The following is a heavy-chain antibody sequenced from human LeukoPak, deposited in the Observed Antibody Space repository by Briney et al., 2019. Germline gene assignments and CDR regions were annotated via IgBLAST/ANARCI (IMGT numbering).Heavy chain of an antibody. CDR2: IRYDGRNK. CDR3: AKVLTMVRGVLPDY. D-gene: IGHD3-10*01. Sequence: GGSLRLSCAASGFTISSYGMHWVRQAPGKGLEWVAFIRYDGRNKYYTDSVKGRFTISRDNSKNTLYLQMNSLRAEDTAVYYCAKVLTMVRGVLPDYWGQGTLVTVSS. J-gene: IGHJ4*02. V-gene: IGHV3-30*02. CDR1: GFTISSYG.